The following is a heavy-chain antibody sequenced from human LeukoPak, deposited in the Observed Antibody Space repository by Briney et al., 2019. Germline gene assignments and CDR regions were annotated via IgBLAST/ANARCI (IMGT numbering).Heavy chain of an antibody. Sequence: PGGSLRLSCAASGFTFSSYWMSWVRQAPGKELEWVANIKQDGSEKYYVDSVKGRFTISRDNAKNSLYLQMNSLRAEDTAVYYCARSDSSGYPDYWGQGTLVTVSS. CDR2: IKQDGSEK. V-gene: IGHV3-7*01. CDR1: GFTFSSYW. J-gene: IGHJ4*02. D-gene: IGHD3-22*01. CDR3: ARSDSSGYPDY.